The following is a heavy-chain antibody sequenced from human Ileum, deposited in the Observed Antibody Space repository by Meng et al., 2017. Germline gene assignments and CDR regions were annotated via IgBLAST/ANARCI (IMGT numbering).Heavy chain of an antibody. CDR2: INPSGGST. CDR1: CYTFTSYY. D-gene: IGHD5-18*01. J-gene: IGHJ4*02. V-gene: IGHV1-46*01. CDR3: ARDGDLGYSYGPFVDY. Sequence: AAVMDTCWASCYTFTSYYMHWVRPAPGHGREGMGIINPSGGSTSYAQKFQGRVTMTRDTSTSTVYVEMSSLRSEDTAVYYCARDGDLGYSYGPFVDYWGQGTPVTVSS.